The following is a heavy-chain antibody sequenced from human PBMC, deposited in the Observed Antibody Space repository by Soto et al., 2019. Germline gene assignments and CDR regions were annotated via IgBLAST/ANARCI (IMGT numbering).Heavy chain of an antibody. J-gene: IGHJ4*02. D-gene: IGHD4-17*01. CDR3: ARAGGTTVTGLWHFDS. Sequence: LRLSCEASGFTFNTYSMHWVRQPPCKGLEWLAAIWYDGTQKYYADSVKGRFIISRDNSKKTLYLEMNSLRAEDTAVYYCARAGGTTVTGLWHFDSWGQGTLVTVYS. CDR2: IWYDGTQK. CDR1: GFTFNTYS. V-gene: IGHV3-33*01.